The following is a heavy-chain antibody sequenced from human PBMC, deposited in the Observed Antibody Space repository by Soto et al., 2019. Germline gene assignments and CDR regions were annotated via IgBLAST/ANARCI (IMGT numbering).Heavy chain of an antibody. Sequence: EVQLLESGGGLVQPGGSLRLSCAASGFTFSSYAMSWVRQAPGQGLEWVSAISGSGGSTYYADSVKGRFTISRDNSKNTLYLKMNSLRAEDTAVYYCAKDRPDIVLPDPPQDYWGEGTLVTVSS. CDR1: GFTFSSYA. J-gene: IGHJ4*02. CDR2: ISGSGGST. D-gene: IGHD2-15*01. V-gene: IGHV3-23*01. CDR3: AKDRPDIVLPDPPQDY.